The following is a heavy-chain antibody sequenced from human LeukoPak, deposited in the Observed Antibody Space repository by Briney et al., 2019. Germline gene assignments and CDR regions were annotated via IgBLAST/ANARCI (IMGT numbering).Heavy chain of an antibody. Sequence: GSSVKVSCKASGGTFSSYAISWVRQAPGQGLEWMGWINPNSGGTNYAQKFQGRVTMTRDTSISTAYMELSRLRSDDTAVYYCARGRGRWELLLDFDYWGQGTLVTVSS. CDR1: GGTFSSYA. CDR2: INPNSGGT. V-gene: IGHV1-2*02. D-gene: IGHD1-26*01. CDR3: ARGRGRWELLLDFDY. J-gene: IGHJ4*02.